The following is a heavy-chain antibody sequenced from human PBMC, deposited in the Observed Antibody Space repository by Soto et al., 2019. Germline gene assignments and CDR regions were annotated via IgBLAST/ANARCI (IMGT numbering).Heavy chain of an antibody. V-gene: IGHV4-30-4*01. D-gene: IGHD2-15*01. CDR3: ARVRGCSGGSCYSVDY. J-gene: IGHJ4*02. CDR2: IYYSGST. Sequence: QVQLQESGPGLVKPSQTLSLTCTVSGGSISSGDYYWSWIRQPPGKGLEWIGYIYYSGSTYYNPSLKSRFTISVDTSKNKFSLKLSSVTAADTAVYYCARVRGCSGGSCYSVDYWGQGTLVTVSS. CDR1: GGSISSGDYY.